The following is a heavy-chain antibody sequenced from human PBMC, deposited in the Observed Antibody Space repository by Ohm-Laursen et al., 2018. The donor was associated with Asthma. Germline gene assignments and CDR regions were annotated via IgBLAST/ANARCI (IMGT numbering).Heavy chain of an antibody. CDR1: GGSISSGGYY. Sequence: TLSLTCPVSGGSISSGGYYWSWLRQRPGKGLEWIGYIYYSGSTYYNPSLKSRVTISVDTSKNHFSLKLSSVTAADTAVYYCARGSVEVRELSLSWGPLFDPWGQGTLVTVSS. V-gene: IGHV4-31*03. CDR2: IYYSGST. J-gene: IGHJ5*02. CDR3: ARGSVEVRELSLSWGPLFDP. D-gene: IGHD3-16*02.